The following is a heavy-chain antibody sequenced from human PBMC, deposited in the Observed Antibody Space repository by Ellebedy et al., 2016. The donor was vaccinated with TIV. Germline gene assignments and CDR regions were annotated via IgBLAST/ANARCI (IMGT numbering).Heavy chain of an antibody. V-gene: IGHV3-30*03. CDR2: ISSDGSFK. CDR3: VRPWGT. J-gene: IGHJ4*02. Sequence: PGGSLRLSCAAPGFTFSTYGMHWVRQAPGKGLEWVAVISSDGSFKKYAASVKGRFTISRDNSENALDLQMNSLRLEDTALYYCVRPWGTWGQGTQVTVSS. D-gene: IGHD3-16*01. CDR1: GFTFSTYG.